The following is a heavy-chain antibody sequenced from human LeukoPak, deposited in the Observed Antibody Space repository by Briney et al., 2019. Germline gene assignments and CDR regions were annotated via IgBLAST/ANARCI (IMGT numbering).Heavy chain of an antibody. CDR2: IYSGGST. V-gene: IGHV3-66*01. Sequence: QAGGSLRLSCAASGFSVRRNYMTWVRQAPVKVLEWVSVIYSGGSTFDADSVKGRFTISRDNDNNTLYLQMNSLRAEDTAVYYCAKSCWTLHYFDSWGQGTLVVVSS. J-gene: IGHJ4*02. D-gene: IGHD3-3*01. CDR1: GFSVRRNY. CDR3: AKSCWTLHYFDS.